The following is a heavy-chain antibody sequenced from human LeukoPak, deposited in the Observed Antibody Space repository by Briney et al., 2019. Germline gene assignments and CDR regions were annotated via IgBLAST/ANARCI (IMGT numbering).Heavy chain of an antibody. CDR1: GFTFSSYG. J-gene: IGHJ4*02. CDR2: IRYDGSNK. V-gene: IGHV3-30*02. D-gene: IGHD3-10*01. CDR3: AKGYGSGSSTIDY. Sequence: GGSLRLSCAASGFTFSSYGMHWVRQAPGKGLEWVAFIRYDGSNKYYADSVKGRFTISRDNSKNTLYLQMNSLRAEDTAVYYCAKGYGSGSSTIDYWGQGTLVTVSS.